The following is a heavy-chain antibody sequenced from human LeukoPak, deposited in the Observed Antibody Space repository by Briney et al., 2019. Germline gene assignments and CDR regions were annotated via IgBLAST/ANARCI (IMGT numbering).Heavy chain of an antibody. CDR3: ARGGSLLWFGELLL. CDR1: GFTFDDYG. CDR2: INWNGGST. V-gene: IGHV3-20*01. Sequence: GGSLRLSCAASGFTFDDYGMSWVRQAPGKGLEWVSGINWNGGSTGYADSVKGRFTISRDNAKDSLYLQMNSLRAEDTALYHCARGGSLLWFGELLLWGQGTLVTVSS. D-gene: IGHD3-10*01. J-gene: IGHJ4*02.